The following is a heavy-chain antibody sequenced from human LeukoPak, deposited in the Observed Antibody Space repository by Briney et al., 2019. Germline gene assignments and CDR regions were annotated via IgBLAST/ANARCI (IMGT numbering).Heavy chain of an antibody. D-gene: IGHD6-25*01. CDR1: GFTFSSYA. J-gene: IGHJ3*01. Sequence: QPGGSLRLSCAASGFTFSSYAMHWVRQAPGKGLEWVAVISYDGSNKYYADSVKGRFTISRDNSKNTLYLQMNSLRAEDTAVYYCARDSGICRGCAFDVWGHGTMVTVSS. V-gene: IGHV3-30-3*01. CDR2: ISYDGSNK. CDR3: ARDSGICRGCAFDV.